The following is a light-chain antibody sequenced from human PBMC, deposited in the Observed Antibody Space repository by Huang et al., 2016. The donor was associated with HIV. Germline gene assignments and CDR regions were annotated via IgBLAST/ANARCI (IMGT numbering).Light chain of an antibody. CDR1: QSISNY. V-gene: IGKV1-39*01. Sequence: EIQMTQSPSSLSASVGDRVTITCRASQSISNYLNWYQQKPGKAPKLLIYAASSLQSRVPSRFSGSGSGTDFTLNISSLQPEDFATYFCQQSYNTPTFGQGTRLEIK. J-gene: IGKJ2*01. CDR3: QQSYNTPT. CDR2: AAS.